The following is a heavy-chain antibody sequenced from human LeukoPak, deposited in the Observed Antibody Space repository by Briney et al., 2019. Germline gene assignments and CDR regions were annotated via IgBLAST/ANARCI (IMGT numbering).Heavy chain of an antibody. J-gene: IGHJ4*02. CDR1: GGSISGSSYY. D-gene: IGHD3-3*01. V-gene: IGHV4-39*01. CDR3: ARQDTITTPGVDY. Sequence: SGTLSLTCTVSGGSISGSSYYWGWLRQPPGKGLEWIGNVYYSGTTYYSPSLKSRVTISVDTSKNQFSLKLSSVTAADTAVYYCARQDTITTPGVDYWGQGTPVTVSS. CDR2: VYYSGTT.